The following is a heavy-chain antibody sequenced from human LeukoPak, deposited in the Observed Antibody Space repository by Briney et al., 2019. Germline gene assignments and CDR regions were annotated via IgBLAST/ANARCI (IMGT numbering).Heavy chain of an antibody. CDR1: GGSFSGYY. V-gene: IGHV4-34*01. Sequence: SETLSLTCAVYGGSFSGYYWSWIRQPPGKGLEWIGSIYYSGSTYYNPSLKSRVAISVDTSKNQFSLKLSSVTAADTAVYYCARDSCGTSCSAPMDVWGKGTTVTVSS. CDR2: IYYSGST. J-gene: IGHJ6*03. D-gene: IGHD2-2*01. CDR3: ARDSCGTSCSAPMDV.